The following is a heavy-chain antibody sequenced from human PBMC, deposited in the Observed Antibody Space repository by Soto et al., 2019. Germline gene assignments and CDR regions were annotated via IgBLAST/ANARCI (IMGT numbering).Heavy chain of an antibody. CDR2: IDPSDSYS. Sequence: GESLKISCKTSGYSFTNNWITWVRRMPGKGLEWVGRIDPSDSYSDYSPSFQGHVTISTEKSLSTAYLQWSSLKASDTAMYYCERLGSSGQMDVWGQGATVTVYS. D-gene: IGHD3-10*01. V-gene: IGHV5-10-1*01. CDR3: ERLGSSGQMDV. CDR1: GYSFTNNW. J-gene: IGHJ6*02.